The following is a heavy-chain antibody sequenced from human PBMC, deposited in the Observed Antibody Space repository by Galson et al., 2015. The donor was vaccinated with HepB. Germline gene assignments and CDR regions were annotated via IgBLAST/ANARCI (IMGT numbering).Heavy chain of an antibody. D-gene: IGHD3-3*01. Sequence: SVKVSCKASGDTFSSYAISWVRQAPGQGLEWMGGVIPIFAKAKYALKIQGRVTITADKSTNTAFMELSSLRSEDTAVYYCASANDFWSGYRDAGTSRWFDSWGQGTLVTVSS. V-gene: IGHV1-69*06. CDR1: GDTFSSYA. CDR2: VIPIFAKA. CDR3: ASANDFWSGYRDAGTSRWFDS. J-gene: IGHJ5*01.